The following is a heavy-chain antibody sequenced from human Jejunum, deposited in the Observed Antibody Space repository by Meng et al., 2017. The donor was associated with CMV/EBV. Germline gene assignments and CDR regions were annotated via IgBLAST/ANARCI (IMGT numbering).Heavy chain of an antibody. J-gene: IGHJ4*02. Sequence: GAASGFTFSNAWMNWVRQAPGKGLEWVGRVKSEIDGATTDYAAPVKGRFTISRDDSKNTVYMQLNSLKSEDTGVYYCTTGGVVGSWGQGTLVTVSS. D-gene: IGHD2-21*01. CDR3: TTGGVVGS. CDR2: VKSEIDGATT. CDR1: GFTFSNAW. V-gene: IGHV3-15*01.